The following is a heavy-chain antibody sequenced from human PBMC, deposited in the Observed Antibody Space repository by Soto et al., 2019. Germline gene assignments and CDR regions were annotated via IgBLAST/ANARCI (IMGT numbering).Heavy chain of an antibody. D-gene: IGHD3-22*01. CDR1: GFRFSSYS. CDR2: ITATGDRT. Sequence: GGSLRLSCADSGFRFSSYSMSWVRQTPGKGLEWVAAITATGDRTYYADSVTGRFTISRDNSKKTHYLQMTSLRAEDTAMYYCATMTGYFEYWGEGTQVTVSS. J-gene: IGHJ4*02. V-gene: IGHV3-23*01. CDR3: ATMTGYFEY.